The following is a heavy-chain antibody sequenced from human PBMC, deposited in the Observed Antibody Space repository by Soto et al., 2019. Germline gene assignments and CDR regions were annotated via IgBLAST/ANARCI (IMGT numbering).Heavy chain of an antibody. CDR1: GYTFTVYY. CDR3: ERRISRAFDL. V-gene: IGHV1-2*02. CDR2: INPNSGAT. J-gene: IGHJ3*01. Sequence: GASVKISCKASGYTFTVYYMHWVRQAPGQGLEWMGWINPNSGATNYGQKFQGRVTMTMDTSIRRAYMELRRRRSDDTAVYYGERRISRAFDLWGQGTMVTVS.